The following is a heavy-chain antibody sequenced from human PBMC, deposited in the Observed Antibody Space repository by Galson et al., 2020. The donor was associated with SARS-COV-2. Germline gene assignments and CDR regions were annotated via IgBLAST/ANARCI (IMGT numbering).Heavy chain of an antibody. J-gene: IGHJ6*02. CDR1: GYTFAGYY. CDR2: INPNSGDT. V-gene: IGHV1-2*02. Sequence: ASVKVSCKASGYTFAGYYMHWVRQAPGQGLEWMGWINPNSGDTNYAQKFQGRVTMTRDTSISTAYMELSRLRSDDTAAYYCARQYTYYSYYGMDVWGQGPTVTVSS. D-gene: IGHD2-2*02. CDR3: ARQYTYYSYYGMDV.